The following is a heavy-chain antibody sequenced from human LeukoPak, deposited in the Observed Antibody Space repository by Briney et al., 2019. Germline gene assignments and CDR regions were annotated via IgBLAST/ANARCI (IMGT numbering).Heavy chain of an antibody. CDR1: GFTFSSYA. D-gene: IGHD1-26*01. CDR3: AYLGATIIVADAFDI. J-gene: IGHJ3*02. V-gene: IGHV3-23*01. CDR2: ISGSGGST. Sequence: GGSLRLSCAASGFTFSSYAMSWVRQAPGKGLEWVSAISGSGGSTYSADSVKGRFTISRDNSNNTLYLQMNSPRAEDTAVYYCAYLGATIIVADAFDIWGQPTMVTVSS.